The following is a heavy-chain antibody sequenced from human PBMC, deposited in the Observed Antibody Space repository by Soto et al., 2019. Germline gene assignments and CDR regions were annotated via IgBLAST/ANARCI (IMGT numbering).Heavy chain of an antibody. CDR2: ISSSSSYT. Sequence: GGSLRLSCAASGFTFSDYYMSWIRQAPGKGLEWVSYISSSSSYTSYADSVKGRFTISRDNAKNSLYLQMNSLRAEDTAVYYCARGDYYDTSGPFSDAFDIWGQGTMVTVSS. CDR3: ARGDYYDTSGPFSDAFDI. D-gene: IGHD3-22*01. J-gene: IGHJ3*02. V-gene: IGHV3-11*06. CDR1: GFTFSDYY.